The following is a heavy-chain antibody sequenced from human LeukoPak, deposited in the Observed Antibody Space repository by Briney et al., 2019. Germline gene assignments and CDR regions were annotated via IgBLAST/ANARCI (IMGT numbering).Heavy chain of an antibody. Sequence: ASVKVSCKASGGTFSSYAISWGRQAPGQGLEWMGGIIPIFGTANYAQKFQGRVTITTDESTSTAYMELSSLRSEDTAVYYCARDDRENSYFDYWGQGTLVTVSS. V-gene: IGHV1-69*05. CDR2: IIPIFGTA. J-gene: IGHJ4*02. CDR1: GGTFSSYA. CDR3: ARDDRENSYFDY.